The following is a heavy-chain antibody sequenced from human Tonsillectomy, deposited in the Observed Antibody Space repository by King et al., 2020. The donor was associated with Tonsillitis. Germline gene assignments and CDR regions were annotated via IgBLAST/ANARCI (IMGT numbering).Heavy chain of an antibody. D-gene: IGHD3-9*01. CDR1: GFTFSSYA. J-gene: IGHJ5*02. Sequence: VQLVESGGGLVQPGGSLRLSCAASGFTFSSYAMSWVRQAPGKGLEWVSGISDSGGSTYYADSVKGRFSISRDNSKYTMYLQMNSVRAEETAINSCAKVPGRYEWLEDTWGQGTWVT. CDR2: ISDSGGST. CDR3: AKVPGRYEWLEDT. V-gene: IGHV3-23*04.